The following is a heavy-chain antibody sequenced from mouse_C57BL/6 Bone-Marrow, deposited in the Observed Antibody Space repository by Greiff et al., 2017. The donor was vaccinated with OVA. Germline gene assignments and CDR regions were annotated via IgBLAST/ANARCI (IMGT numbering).Heavy chain of an antibody. D-gene: IGHD2-10*02. V-gene: IGHV1-80*01. CDR1: GYAFSSYW. J-gene: IGHJ4*01. Sequence: VKLMESGAELVKPGASVKISCKASGYAFSSYWMNWVKQRPGKGLEWIGQIYPGDGDTNYNGKFKGKATLTADKSSSTAYMQLSSLTSEDSAVYFCARKEYGPGDYAMDYWGQGTSVTVSS. CDR2: IYPGDGDT. CDR3: ARKEYGPGDYAMDY.